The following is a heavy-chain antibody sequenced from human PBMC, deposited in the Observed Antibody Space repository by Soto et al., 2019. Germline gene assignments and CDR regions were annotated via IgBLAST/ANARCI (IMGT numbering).Heavy chain of an antibody. Sequence: QITLKESGPTLVKPTQTLTLTCTFSGFSLSTSGVGVGWIRQPPGKALEWLALIYWDDDKRYSPSLKSRLTNTKDTSKNQVVLTMTNMDPVDTATYYCAHRSLAAAGTRAFDYWGQGTLVTVSS. CDR3: AHRSLAAAGTRAFDY. J-gene: IGHJ4*02. D-gene: IGHD6-13*01. V-gene: IGHV2-5*02. CDR2: IYWDDDK. CDR1: GFSLSTSGVG.